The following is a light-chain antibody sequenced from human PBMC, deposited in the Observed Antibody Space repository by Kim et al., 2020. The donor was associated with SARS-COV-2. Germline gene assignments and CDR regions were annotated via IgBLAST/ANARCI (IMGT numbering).Light chain of an antibody. V-gene: IGKV3-20*01. CDR2: GAS. J-gene: IGKJ1*01. Sequence: PGKRSTLSCRASQSVSSNYLAWYQQKPGQAPRLLIYGASSRATGIPDRFSGSGSGTDFTLTITRLEPEDFAVYYCQQYSSSPATFGQGTKVEVK. CDR3: QQYSSSPAT. CDR1: QSVSSNY.